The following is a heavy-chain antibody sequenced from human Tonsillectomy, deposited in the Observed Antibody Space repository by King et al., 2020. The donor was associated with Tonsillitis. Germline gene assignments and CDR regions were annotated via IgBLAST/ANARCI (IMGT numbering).Heavy chain of an antibody. CDR1: GFTFSSYD. D-gene: IGHD2-2*01. CDR3: ARARVVPAAMNYYYYGMDV. V-gene: IGHV3-13*01. Sequence: VQLVEFGGGLVQPGGSLRLSCAASGFTFSSYDMHWVRHATGKGLEWVSAIGTAGDTYYPGSVKGRFTISRENAKNSLYLQMNSLRAGDTAVYYCARARVVPAAMNYYYYGMDVWGQGTTVTVSS. CDR2: IGTAGDT. J-gene: IGHJ6*02.